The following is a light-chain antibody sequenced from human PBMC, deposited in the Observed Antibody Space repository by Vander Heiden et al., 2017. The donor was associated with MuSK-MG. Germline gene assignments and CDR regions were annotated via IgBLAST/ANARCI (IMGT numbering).Light chain of an antibody. CDR1: QGISSC. CDR3: LRV. V-gene: IGKV1D-8*01. CDR2: AAS. Sequence: VIWMRQSPSLLSASTGDRVTISCRMSQGISSCLAWYQQKPVKAPELLIYAASTLQCAVSSRFTGSASTTDFTLAVGGLQSDDHATYYCLRVFGLGT. J-gene: IGKJ4*01.